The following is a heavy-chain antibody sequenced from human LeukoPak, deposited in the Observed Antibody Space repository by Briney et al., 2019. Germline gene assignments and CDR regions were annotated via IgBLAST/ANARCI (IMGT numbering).Heavy chain of an antibody. Sequence: PSETLSLTCAVYGGSFSGYYWSWIRQPPGKGLEWNGEINHSGSTNYNPPLKSRVTLSVDTPQNHFSLKLSPVTAADTAVYYCARSGAGSVEYYYDSSGDSAEYFQHWGQGTLVTVSS. D-gene: IGHD3-22*01. CDR1: GGSFSGYY. CDR2: INHSGST. J-gene: IGHJ1*01. V-gene: IGHV4-34*01. CDR3: ARSGAGSVEYYYDSSGDSAEYFQH.